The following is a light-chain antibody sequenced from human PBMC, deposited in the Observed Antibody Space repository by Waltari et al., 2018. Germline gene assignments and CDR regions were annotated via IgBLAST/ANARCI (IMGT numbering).Light chain of an antibody. CDR2: KAS. Sequence: DIQMTQSPSTLSASVGETVLLTCRASQSIYKWLAWYQQKPGKVPKLLIWKASNLQSGVPSRFSGSGSGTDFSLTISSVQPDDFATYYCQQYTTYPETFGQGTKVEIK. CDR1: QSIYKW. J-gene: IGKJ1*01. CDR3: QQYTTYPET. V-gene: IGKV1-5*01.